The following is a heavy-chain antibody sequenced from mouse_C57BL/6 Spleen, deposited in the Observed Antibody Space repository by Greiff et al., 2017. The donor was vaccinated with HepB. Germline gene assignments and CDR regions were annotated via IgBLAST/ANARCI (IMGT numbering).Heavy chain of an antibody. J-gene: IGHJ4*01. CDR1: GYTFTSYW. Sequence: QVQLQQPGAELVMPGASLKLSCKASGYTFTSYWMHWVKQRPGQGLEWIGEIDPSDSYTNYNQKFKGKSTLTVDKSSSTAYMQLSSLTSEDSAVYYCTRRELRDMDYWGQGTSVTVSS. CDR2: IDPSDSYT. CDR3: TRRELRDMDY. V-gene: IGHV1-69*01.